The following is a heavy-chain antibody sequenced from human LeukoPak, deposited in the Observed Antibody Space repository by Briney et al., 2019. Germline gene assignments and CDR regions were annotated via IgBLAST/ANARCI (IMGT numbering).Heavy chain of an antibody. CDR2: TRDKANSYTT. Sequence: GGSLRLSCAASGFTVSDHYMDWVRQAPGKGLEWVGRTRDKANSYTTEYAASVKGRFTISRDDSKNSLYLQMNSLKTEDTAVYYCARGLPGYCSRTSCYGAFDIWGQGTMVTVSS. J-gene: IGHJ3*02. V-gene: IGHV3-72*01. CDR1: GFTVSDHY. D-gene: IGHD2-2*01. CDR3: ARGLPGYCSRTSCYGAFDI.